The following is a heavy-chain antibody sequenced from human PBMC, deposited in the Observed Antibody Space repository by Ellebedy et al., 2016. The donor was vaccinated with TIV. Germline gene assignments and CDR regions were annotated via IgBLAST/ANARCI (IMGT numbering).Heavy chain of an antibody. Sequence: AASVKVSCKASGYTFTGYYIHWARQAPGQGLEWMGWVNPNSGVTNYAQKFQGRVTMARDTSISTAYMDLSRLRSDDTAVYYCQAGLPTSRHYYHYGMDVWGQGTTVTVSS. V-gene: IGHV1-2*02. J-gene: IGHJ6*02. CDR1: GYTFTGYY. D-gene: IGHD2-15*01. CDR2: VNPNSGVT. CDR3: QAGLPTSRHYYHYGMDV.